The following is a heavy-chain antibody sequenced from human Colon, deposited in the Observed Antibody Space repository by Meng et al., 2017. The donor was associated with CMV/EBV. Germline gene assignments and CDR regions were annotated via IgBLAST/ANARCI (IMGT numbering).Heavy chain of an antibody. CDR2: INPNSGGT. CDR1: GYTFTGYY. Sequence: GPEGKRPGAQVKVSCKASGYTFTGYYIHWVRQAPGQGLEWMGWINPNSGGTNYAQKFQGRVTMTRDTSISTAYMELSRLRSDDTAVYYCARDLRVWFGEFKNWGQGTLVTVSS. CDR3: ARDLRVWFGEFKN. D-gene: IGHD3-10*01. J-gene: IGHJ4*02. V-gene: IGHV1-2*02.